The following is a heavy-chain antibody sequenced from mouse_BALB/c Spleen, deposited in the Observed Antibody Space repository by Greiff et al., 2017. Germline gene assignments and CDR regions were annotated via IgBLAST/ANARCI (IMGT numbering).Heavy chain of an antibody. V-gene: IGHV1-7*01. D-gene: IGHD2-14*01. CDR1: GYTFTSYW. Sequence: VQLQQSGAELAKPGASVKMSCKASGYTFTSYWMHWVTQRPGKGLEWIGYINPSTGYTDYNQKFKDKSTLTADKSSSTAYMQLSSVTSEDSAVYYCARGDYRYYWFAYWGQGTLVTVSA. CDR2: INPSTGYT. CDR3: ARGDYRYYWFAY. J-gene: IGHJ3*01.